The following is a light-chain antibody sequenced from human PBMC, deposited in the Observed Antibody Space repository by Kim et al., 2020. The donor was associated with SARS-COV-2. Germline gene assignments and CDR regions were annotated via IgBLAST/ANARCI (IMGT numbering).Light chain of an antibody. CDR1: QSISYW. CDR3: QQYYSYSYT. CDR2: KAS. J-gene: IGKJ2*01. V-gene: IGKV1-5*03. Sequence: DIQMTQSPSTLSASVGDTVTITCRASQSISYWLAWYQQKPGKAPKLLIYKASSLEGGVPSRFSGSGSGTEFTLTISSLQPDDFATYYCQQYYSYSYTFGQGTKLEIK.